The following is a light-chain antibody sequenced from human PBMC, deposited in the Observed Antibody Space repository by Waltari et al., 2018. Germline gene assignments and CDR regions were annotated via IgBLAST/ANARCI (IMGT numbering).Light chain of an antibody. J-gene: IGKJ2*01. CDR3: MQGRHWPYT. V-gene: IGKV2-30*02. CDR2: KVS. Sequence: VVVTQSPLALPATRGQPAAISCRASQSIVHNHGDSYLPWFHQRPGQSPRSLLYKVSNRDSGVPDRFSGSGSGTDFTLKISRVEAEDVGVYYCMQGRHWPYTFGQGTKLEIK. CDR1: QSIVHNHGDSY.